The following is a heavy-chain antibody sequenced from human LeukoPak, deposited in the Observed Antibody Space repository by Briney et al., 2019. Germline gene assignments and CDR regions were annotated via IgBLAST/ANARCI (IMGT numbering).Heavy chain of an antibody. J-gene: IGHJ4*02. CDR3: ARSPQWLVLSPAHFDY. CDR1: GGTFSSYA. CDR2: IIPIFGTA. Sequence: SVEVSCKASGGTFSSYAISWVRQAPGQGLEWMGGIIPIFGTANYAQKFQGRVTITADESTSTAYMELSSLRSEDTAVYYCARSPQWLVLSPAHFDYWGQGTLVTVSS. V-gene: IGHV1-69*13. D-gene: IGHD6-19*01.